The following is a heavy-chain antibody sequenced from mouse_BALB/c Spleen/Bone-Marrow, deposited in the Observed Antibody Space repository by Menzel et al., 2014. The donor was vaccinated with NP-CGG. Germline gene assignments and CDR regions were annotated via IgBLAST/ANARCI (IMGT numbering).Heavy chain of an antibody. D-gene: IGHD2-10*02. V-gene: IGHV5-17*02. CDR2: ISSGSSTI. CDR3: VRSYDSYAMAF. Sequence: EVQLVESGGGLAQPGGSRKLSCAASGFTFSSFGMHWVRQAPEEGLEWVAYISSGSSTIYYADTVKGRFTISRDNPKNTLFLQMTSLRSEDTAMYYCVRSYDSYAMAFWGQGTSVTVSS. CDR1: GFTFSSFG. J-gene: IGHJ4*01.